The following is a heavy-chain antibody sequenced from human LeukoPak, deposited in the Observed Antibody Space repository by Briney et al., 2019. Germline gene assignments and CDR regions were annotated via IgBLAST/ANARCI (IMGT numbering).Heavy chain of an antibody. V-gene: IGHV3-30*01. CDR2: ISYDGSNK. Sequence: GGSLRLSCAVSGFTFRSYAMHWVRQAPGKGLEWVAIISYDGSNKYYADSVRGRFTISRDNSKNTLYLQMNSLRLEDTAVYYCARGYCSSTFCDLDFDYWGQGTLVTVSS. CDR3: ARGYCSSTFCDLDFDY. CDR1: GFTFRSYA. D-gene: IGHD2-2*01. J-gene: IGHJ4*02.